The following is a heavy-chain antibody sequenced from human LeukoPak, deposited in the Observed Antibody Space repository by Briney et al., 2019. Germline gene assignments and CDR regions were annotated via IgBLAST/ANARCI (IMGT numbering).Heavy chain of an antibody. CDR2: ITTSGTYI. Sequence: GGSLSLSCAASGFTFTRFNMNWVRQAPGKGLELVSSITTSGTYIYYADSVKGRFTISRDNAKNSLYLQMNSLRAEDTAVYYCARPFYYDSNGGQGMDVWG. CDR3: ARPFYYDSNGGQGMDV. D-gene: IGHD3-22*01. V-gene: IGHV3-21*06. CDR1: GFTFTRFN. J-gene: IGHJ6*02.